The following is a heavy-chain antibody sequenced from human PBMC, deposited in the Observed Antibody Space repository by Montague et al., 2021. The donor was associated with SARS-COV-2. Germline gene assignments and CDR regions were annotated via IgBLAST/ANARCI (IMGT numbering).Heavy chain of an antibody. D-gene: IGHD2-8*01. CDR3: ATITLGYCTNGVCQPPDY. J-gene: IGHJ4*02. CDR2: IYYSGST. CDR1: GGSISSSSYY. Sequence: ETLSLTCTVSGGSISSSSYYWGWIRQPPGKGLEWIGSIYYSGSTYYNPSLRSRVTISVDTSKNQFSLKLSSVTAADTAVYYCATITLGYCTNGVCQPPDYWGQGTLVTVSS. V-gene: IGHV4-39*01.